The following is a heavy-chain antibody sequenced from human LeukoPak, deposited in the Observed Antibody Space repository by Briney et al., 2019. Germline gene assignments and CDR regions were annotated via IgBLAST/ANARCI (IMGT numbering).Heavy chain of an antibody. CDR3: ARDRTVAIFDY. CDR1: GVSISSSSYY. D-gene: IGHD4-23*01. J-gene: IGHJ4*02. CDR2: IYYSGST. V-gene: IGHV4-39*07. Sequence: SETLSLTCTVSGVSISSSSYYWGWIRQPPGKGLEWIGSIYYSGSTYYNPSLKSRVTISVDTSKNQFSLKLSSVTAADTAMYYCARDRTVAIFDYWGQGTLVTVSS.